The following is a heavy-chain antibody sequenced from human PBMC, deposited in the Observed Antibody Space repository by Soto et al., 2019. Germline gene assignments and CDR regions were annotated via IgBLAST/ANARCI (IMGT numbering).Heavy chain of an antibody. J-gene: IGHJ4*02. CDR1: GFTFSSYG. CDR3: ARVCSSTSCYLIADY. CDR2: ISYDGSNK. D-gene: IGHD2-2*01. Sequence: PGGSLRLSCAASGFTFSSYGMHWVRQAPGKGLEWVAVISYDGSNKYYADSVKGRFTISRDNSKNTLYLQMNSLRSEDTAVYYCARVCSSTSCYLIADYWGQGTLVTVSS. V-gene: IGHV3-30*03.